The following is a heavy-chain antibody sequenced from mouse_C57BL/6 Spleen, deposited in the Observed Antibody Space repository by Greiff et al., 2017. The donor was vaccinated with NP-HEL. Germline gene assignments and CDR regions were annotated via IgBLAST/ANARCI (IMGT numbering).Heavy chain of an antibody. V-gene: IGHV1-18*01. CDR3: ARRAITTRYFDV. CDR1: GYTFTDYN. D-gene: IGHD1-1*01. J-gene: IGHJ1*03. CDR2: INPTNGGT. Sequence: VQLQQSGPELVKPGASVKIPCKASGYTFTDYNMDWVKQSHGKSLEWIGDINPTNGGTIYNQKFKGKATLTVDKSSSTAYMELRSLTSEDTAVYYCARRAITTRYFDVWGTGTTVTVSS.